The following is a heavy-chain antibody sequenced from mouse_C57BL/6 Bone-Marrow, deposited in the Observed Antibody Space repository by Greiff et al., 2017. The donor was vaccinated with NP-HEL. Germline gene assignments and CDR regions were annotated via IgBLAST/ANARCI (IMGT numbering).Heavy chain of an antibody. CDR2: IYPGNSDT. V-gene: IGHV1-5*01. J-gene: IGHJ2*01. CDR1: GYTFTSYW. CDR3: TRGSYYGSSYGFDY. Sequence: VQLQQSGTVLARPGASVKMSCKTSGYTFTSYWMHWVKQRPGQGLEWIGAIYPGNSDTSYNQKFKGKAKLTAVTSASTAYMELSSLTNEDSAVYYCTRGSYYGSSYGFDYWGQGTTLTVSS. D-gene: IGHD1-1*01.